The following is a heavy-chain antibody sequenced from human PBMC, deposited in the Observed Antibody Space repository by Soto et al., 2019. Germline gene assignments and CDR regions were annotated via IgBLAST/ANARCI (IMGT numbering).Heavy chain of an antibody. CDR3: ARDRRVGNNYNLGFDY. CDR2: IYYSGST. Sequence: PSETLSLTCTVSGGSISYYYWSWIRQPPGKELEWIGSIYYSGSTNYNPSLKSRVTISVDTSKNQFSLKLSSVTAEDTAVYYCARDRRVGNNYNLGFDYWGQGILVTVSS. J-gene: IGHJ4*02. D-gene: IGHD3-3*01. CDR1: GGSISYYY. V-gene: IGHV4-59*01.